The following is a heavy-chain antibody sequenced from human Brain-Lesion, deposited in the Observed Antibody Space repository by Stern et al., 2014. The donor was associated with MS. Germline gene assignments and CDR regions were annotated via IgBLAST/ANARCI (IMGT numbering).Heavy chain of an antibody. CDR3: AGEEDIRYCSGGSCTGNWFDP. V-gene: IGHV4-39*01. CDR1: GGSVSSTSYA. CDR2: IYYSGNT. J-gene: IGHJ5*02. D-gene: IGHD2-15*01. Sequence: QLQLQESGPGLVKPSETLSLTCTVAGGSVSSTSYAWAWIRQPPGKGLEWIGTIYYSGNTSYSPSLKSRLTISLDPSKNQFSLPGRSVTAADTAVYYCAGEEDIRYCSGGSCTGNWFDPWGQGTLVTVSS.